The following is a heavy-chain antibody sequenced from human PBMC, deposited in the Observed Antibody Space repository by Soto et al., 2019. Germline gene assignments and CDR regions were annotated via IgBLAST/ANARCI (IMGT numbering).Heavy chain of an antibody. V-gene: IGHV1-69*06. D-gene: IGHD3-22*01. CDR1: GGTFSSYA. CDR3: ATPPVTYYYDSSGPSDGMDV. J-gene: IGHJ6*02. Sequence: SVKVSCKASGGTFSSYAISWVRQAPGQGLEWMGGIIPIFGTANYAQKFQGRVTMTEDTSTDTAYMELSSLRSEDTAVYYCATPPVTYYYDSSGPSDGMDVWGQGTTVTVSS. CDR2: IIPIFGTA.